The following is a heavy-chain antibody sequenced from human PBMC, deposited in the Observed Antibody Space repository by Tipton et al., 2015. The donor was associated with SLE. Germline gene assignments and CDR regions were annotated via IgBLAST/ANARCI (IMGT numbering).Heavy chain of an antibody. V-gene: IGHV4-59*11. J-gene: IGHJ4*02. D-gene: IGHD6-13*01. Sequence: TLSLTCTVSGASINSHYWSWLRQPPGKGLEWIGYIFYGGKTNYNPSLKRRVTMSEDTTKNQFSLRLSSVTAADTAVYYCARSAGYSSSWAHFDYWGQGTLVTVSS. CDR1: GASINSHY. CDR3: ARSAGYSSSWAHFDY. CDR2: IFYGGKT.